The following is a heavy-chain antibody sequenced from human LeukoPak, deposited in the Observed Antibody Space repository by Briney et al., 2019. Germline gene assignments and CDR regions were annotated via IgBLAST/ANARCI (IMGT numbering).Heavy chain of an antibody. CDR1: GFTFSSYA. CDR2: ISYDGSNK. V-gene: IGHV3-30-3*01. J-gene: IGHJ4*02. D-gene: IGHD2-21*01. Sequence: GGSLRLSCAASGFTFSSYAMHWVRQAPGKGLEWVAVISYDGSNKYYADSVKGRFTISRDNSKNTLYLQMNSLRAEDTAVYYCASGVIAGGNYFDYWGQGTLVTVSS. CDR3: ASGVIAGGNYFDY.